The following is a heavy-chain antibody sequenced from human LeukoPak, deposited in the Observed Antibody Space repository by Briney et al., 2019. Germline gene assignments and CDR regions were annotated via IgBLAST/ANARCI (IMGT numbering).Heavy chain of an antibody. Sequence: PSETLSLTCTFSGGSISSYYWSWIRQPPGKGLEWIGYIYYSGSTNYNPSLKSRVTISRDTSKNQFSLKLRSVTAADTAVYYCTSGGMVSGDYWGHGTLVTVSS. V-gene: IGHV4-59*01. CDR3: TSGGMVSGDY. D-gene: IGHD2-8*01. CDR2: IYYSGST. CDR1: GGSISSYY. J-gene: IGHJ4*01.